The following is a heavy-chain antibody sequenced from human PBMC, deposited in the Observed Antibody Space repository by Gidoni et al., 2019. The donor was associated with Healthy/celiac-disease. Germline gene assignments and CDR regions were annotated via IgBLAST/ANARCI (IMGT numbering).Heavy chain of an antibody. CDR1: GFTCSSYS. J-gene: IGHJ4*02. Sequence: EVQLVESGGGLVKPGGSLSLSCAASGFTCSSYSMNWVRQAQGKGLEWVSSISSSSSYIYYADSVKGRFTISRDKAKNSLYLQMNSLRAEDTAVYYCASTAYSSSWEFDYWGQGTLVTVSS. V-gene: IGHV3-21*01. CDR3: ASTAYSSSWEFDY. CDR2: ISSSSSYI. D-gene: IGHD6-13*01.